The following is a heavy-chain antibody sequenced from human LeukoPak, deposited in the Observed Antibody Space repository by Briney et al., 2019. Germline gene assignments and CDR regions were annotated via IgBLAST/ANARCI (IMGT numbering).Heavy chain of an antibody. Sequence: ASVKVSCKATGYTFTGYYMHWVRQAPGQGLEWMGWINPNSGGTNYAQKFQGRVTMTRDTSISTAYMELSRLRSDDTAVYYCARVLRGYSYGYTSNYYYYMDVWGKGTTVTVSS. CDR3: ARVLRGYSYGYTSNYYYYMDV. J-gene: IGHJ6*03. V-gene: IGHV1-2*02. D-gene: IGHD5-18*01. CDR1: GYTFTGYY. CDR2: INPNSGGT.